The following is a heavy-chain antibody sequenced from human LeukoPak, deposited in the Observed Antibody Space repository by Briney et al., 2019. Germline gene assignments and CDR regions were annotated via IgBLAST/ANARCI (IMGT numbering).Heavy chain of an antibody. CDR1: GFTFSSYA. CDR2: ISGSGGST. J-gene: IGHJ3*02. Sequence: PGGSLRLSCAASGFTFSSYAMGWVRQAPGKGLEWVSAISGSGGSTYYADSVKGRFTISRDNSKNTLYLQMNSLRAEDTAVYYCAKDWSDYYDSSGSDAFDIWGQGTMVTVSS. D-gene: IGHD3-22*01. CDR3: AKDWSDYYDSSGSDAFDI. V-gene: IGHV3-23*01.